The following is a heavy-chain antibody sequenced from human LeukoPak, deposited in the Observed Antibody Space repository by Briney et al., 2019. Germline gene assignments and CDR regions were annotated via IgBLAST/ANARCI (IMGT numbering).Heavy chain of an antibody. CDR1: GFTVSSFA. D-gene: IGHD1-26*01. V-gene: IGHV3-23*01. CDR2: IGGGGTT. CDR3: AKREWDFGGAFDI. Sequence: GRSLRLSCAAYGFTVSSFAMGWVRQAPGKGLEWVAAIGGGGTTYSAGSVKGRFTISRDVSRNTLYLQMNSLRAEDTAIYYCAKREWDFGGAFDIWGQGTMVTVSS. J-gene: IGHJ3*02.